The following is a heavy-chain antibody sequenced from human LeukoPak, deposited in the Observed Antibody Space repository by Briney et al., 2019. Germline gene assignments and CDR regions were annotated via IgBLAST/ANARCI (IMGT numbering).Heavy chain of an antibody. D-gene: IGHD3-22*01. CDR2: ISFDEVNK. J-gene: IGHJ4*02. V-gene: IGHV3-30*03. CDR3: ARWGPYDSSGSADY. Sequence: GGSLRLSCAASGFTFTSYGMHWVRQAPGKGLEWVAFISFDEVNKYYADSVKGRFTISRDNSKNTLFLQMNSLRAEDTAVYYCARWGPYDSSGSADYWGQGTLVTVSS. CDR1: GFTFTSYG.